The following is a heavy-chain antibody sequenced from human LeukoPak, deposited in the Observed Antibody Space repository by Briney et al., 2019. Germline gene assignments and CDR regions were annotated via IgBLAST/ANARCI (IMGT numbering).Heavy chain of an antibody. Sequence: SETLSLTCTVSGGSISSYYWSWTRQPPGKGLEWIGYIYYSGSTNYNPSLKSRVTISVDTSKNQFSLKLSSVTAADTAVYYCARITVDDSSGYYYFDYWGQGTLVTVSS. CDR3: ARITVDDSSGYYYFDY. V-gene: IGHV4-59*01. D-gene: IGHD3-22*01. CDR2: IYYSGST. J-gene: IGHJ4*02. CDR1: GGSISSYY.